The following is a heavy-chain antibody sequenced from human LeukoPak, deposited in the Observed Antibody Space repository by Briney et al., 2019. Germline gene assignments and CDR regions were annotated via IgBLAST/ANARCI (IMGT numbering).Heavy chain of an antibody. CDR3: AREVTYGSGSYGWFDP. Sequence: SETLSLTCAVYGGSFSGYYWSWIRQPPGKGLEWIGEINHSGSTNYNPSLKSRVNISVDTSKNQFSLKLSSVTAADTAVYYCAREVTYGSGSYGWFDPWGQGTLVTVSS. CDR1: GGSFSGYY. D-gene: IGHD3-10*01. CDR2: INHSGST. J-gene: IGHJ5*02. V-gene: IGHV4-34*01.